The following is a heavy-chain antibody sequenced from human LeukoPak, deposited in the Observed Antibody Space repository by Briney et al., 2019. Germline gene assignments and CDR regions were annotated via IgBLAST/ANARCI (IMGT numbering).Heavy chain of an antibody. CDR1: GFTFSGYW. CDR3: AKDLCSDASCSSRGIDY. Sequence: GGSLRLSCAASGFTFSGYWMHWVGQVPGKGLVWVSHIDRDGSGTTYADSVKGRFTISRDNVKNTLYLQMNSLRAEDTAIYYCAKDLCSDASCSSRGIDYWGQGTLVTVSS. J-gene: IGHJ4*02. CDR2: IDRDGSGT. D-gene: IGHD2-15*01. V-gene: IGHV3-74*03.